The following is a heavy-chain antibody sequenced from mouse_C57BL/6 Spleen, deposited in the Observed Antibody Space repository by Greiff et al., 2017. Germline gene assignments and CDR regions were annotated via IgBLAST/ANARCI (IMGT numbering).Heavy chain of an antibody. J-gene: IGHJ1*03. CDR1: GFSLTSYG. CDR3: AKHEGDYYGSSSYWYFDV. CDR2: IWGGGST. Sequence: QVQLKQSGPGLVAPSQSLSITCTVSGFSLTSYGVDWVRQPPGKGLEWLGVIWGGGSTNYNSALMSRLSISKDNSKSQVFLKMNSLQTDDTAMYYCAKHEGDYYGSSSYWYFDVWGTGTTVTVSS. V-gene: IGHV2-9*01. D-gene: IGHD1-1*01.